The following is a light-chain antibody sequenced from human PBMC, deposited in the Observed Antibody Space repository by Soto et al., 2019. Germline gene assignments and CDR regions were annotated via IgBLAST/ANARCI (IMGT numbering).Light chain of an antibody. CDR2: GAS. CDR3: QQYGNSPPIT. Sequence: IVLTQCPATLSLSTGERAILSCRASQSVSSRLAWYQQRPGQAPRLLISGASSRATGIPDRFSGSGSGTDFTLTISRLEPEDFAVYYCQQYGNSPPITFGGGTKVDIK. V-gene: IGKV3-20*01. J-gene: IGKJ4*01. CDR1: QSVSSR.